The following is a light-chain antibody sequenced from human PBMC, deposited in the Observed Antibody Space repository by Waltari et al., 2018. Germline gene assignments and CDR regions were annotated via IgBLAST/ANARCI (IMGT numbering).Light chain of an antibody. CDR1: RGSVTGHS. V-gene: IGLV6-57*03. J-gene: IGLJ3*02. Sequence: NFMLTQSHSVSESPGRTVTISCTRRRGSVTGHSTQWNQQRPGSAPTPVIYDNNQRPSGVPDRFSGSIDRSSNSASLTISGLKTEDEADYYCQSYDNNIWLFGGGTKVTVL. CDR3: QSYDNNIWL. CDR2: DNN.